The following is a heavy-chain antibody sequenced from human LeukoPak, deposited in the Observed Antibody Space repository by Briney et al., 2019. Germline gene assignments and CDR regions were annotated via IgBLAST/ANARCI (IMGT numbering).Heavy chain of an antibody. CDR1: GYTFTGYY. V-gene: IGHV1-2*02. CDR2: INPNSGGT. Sequence: GASVKVSCKASGYTFTGYYIHWVRQAPGQGLEWMGWINPNSGGTNYAQKFQGRVTMTRDTSISTAYMDLSRLRSDDTAVYYCARGSIVGATFDYFGYWGQGTLVTVSS. D-gene: IGHD1-26*01. CDR3: ARGSIVGATFDYFGY. J-gene: IGHJ4*02.